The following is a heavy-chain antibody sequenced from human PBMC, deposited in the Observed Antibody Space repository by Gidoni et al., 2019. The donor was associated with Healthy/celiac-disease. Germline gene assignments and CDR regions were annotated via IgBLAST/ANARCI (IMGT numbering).Heavy chain of an antibody. J-gene: IGHJ4*02. D-gene: IGHD2-15*01. CDR1: GFTFSSYW. Sequence: EVQLVESGGGLVQPGGSLRLSCAASGFTFSSYWMSWVRQAPGKGLEWVANIKQDGSEKYYVDSVKGRFTISRDNAKNSLYLQMNSLRAEDTAVYYCASLREGCSGGSCYRGPLDYWGQGTLVTVSS. CDR3: ASLREGCSGGSCYRGPLDY. V-gene: IGHV3-7*03. CDR2: IKQDGSEK.